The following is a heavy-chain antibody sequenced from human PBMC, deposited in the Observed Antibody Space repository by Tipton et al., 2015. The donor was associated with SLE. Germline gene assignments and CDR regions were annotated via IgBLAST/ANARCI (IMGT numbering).Heavy chain of an antibody. J-gene: IGHJ4*02. CDR1: GFTFSSYA. V-gene: IGHV3-23*01. CDR3: AKGYGSGSYLPGY. CDR2: ISGSGGST. Sequence: SLRLTCAASGFTFSSYAMSWVRQGPGKGLEWVSAISGSGGSTYYADSVKGRFTISRDNSKNTLYLQMNSLRAGDTAVYYCAKGYGSGSYLPGYWGQGTLVTVSS. D-gene: IGHD3-10*01.